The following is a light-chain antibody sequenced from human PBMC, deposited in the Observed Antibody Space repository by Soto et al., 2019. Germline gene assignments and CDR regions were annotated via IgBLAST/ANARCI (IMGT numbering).Light chain of an antibody. Sequence: EIVLTQSPGTLSLSPGERATLSCRASQSVSSRYLAWYQQKPGQAPRLLIYGASSRATGIPDRFSGSGSGTDFTLSISSLEPEDFAVYYCQQYDSPMPFGQGTKVELK. CDR1: QSVSSRY. J-gene: IGKJ1*01. CDR2: GAS. V-gene: IGKV3-20*01. CDR3: QQYDSPMP.